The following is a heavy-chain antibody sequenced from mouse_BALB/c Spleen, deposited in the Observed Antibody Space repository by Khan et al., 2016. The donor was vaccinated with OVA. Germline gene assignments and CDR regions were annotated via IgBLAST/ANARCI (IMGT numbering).Heavy chain of an antibody. J-gene: IGHJ4*01. CDR3: AKWGDLYAMDY. V-gene: IGHV2-3*01. Sequence: QVQLKESGPGLVAPSQSLSITCTVSGFSLSSYGVNWVRQPPGKGLEWLGVIWGDGSTNYHSALPSRLSISKDNSKSQVFLKLKSLQSDDTATYYCAKWGDLYAMDYWGQGTAVTVSS. CDR1: GFSLSSYG. CDR2: IWGDGST.